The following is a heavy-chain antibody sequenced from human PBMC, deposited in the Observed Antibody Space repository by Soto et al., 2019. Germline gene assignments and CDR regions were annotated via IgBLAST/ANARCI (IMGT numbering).Heavy chain of an antibody. CDR1: GFTFSSYD. CDR3: AKWGNDWGYYYYGFNV. Sequence: GGSLRLSCAAPGFTFSSYDMSWVRQSPGKGLEWVATVTGSGGSTYYADSVKGRFTISRDNSKNTLYLQMNSLRADDTALYYYAKWGNDWGYYYYGFNVWGQGTTVTVSS. D-gene: IGHD7-27*01. J-gene: IGHJ6*02. V-gene: IGHV3-23*01. CDR2: VTGSGGST.